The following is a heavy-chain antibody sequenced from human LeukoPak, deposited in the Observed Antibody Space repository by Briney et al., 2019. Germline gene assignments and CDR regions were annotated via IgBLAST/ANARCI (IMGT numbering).Heavy chain of an antibody. CDR1: GGXXXGYY. CDR2: INHSGST. CDR3: ARVGTYYYDSSGYTNYYYYGMDV. Sequence: YGGXXXGYYWSWIRQPPGKGLEWIGEINHSGSTNYNPSLKSRVTISVDTSKNQFSLKLSSVTAADTAVYYCARVGTYYYDSSGYTNYYYYGMDVWGQGTTVTVSS. J-gene: IGHJ6*02. V-gene: IGHV4-34*01. D-gene: IGHD3-22*01.